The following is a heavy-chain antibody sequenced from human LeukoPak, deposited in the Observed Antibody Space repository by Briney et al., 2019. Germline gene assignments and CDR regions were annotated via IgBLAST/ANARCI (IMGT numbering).Heavy chain of an antibody. CDR1: GFTFSSYA. D-gene: IGHD2-8*01. CDR2: ISYDGSNN. J-gene: IGHJ4*02. V-gene: IGHV3-30-3*01. Sequence: GGSLRLSCAASGFTFSSYAMHWVRQAPGKGLEWVAVISYDGSNNYYADSVKGRFTISRDNSRNTLYLQMNSLRPEDTAVYYCAKDAPCTNGVCALSGWGQGTLVTVPS. CDR3: AKDAPCTNGVCALSG.